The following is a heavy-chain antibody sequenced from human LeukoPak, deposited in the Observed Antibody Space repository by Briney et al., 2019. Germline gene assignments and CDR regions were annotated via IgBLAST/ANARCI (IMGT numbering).Heavy chain of an antibody. D-gene: IGHD5-12*01. CDR3: AGEGPIGVAPPVKYFQH. J-gene: IGHJ1*01. V-gene: IGHV1-46*01. Sequence: ASVKVSCKASGYTFTSYYMHWVRQAPGQGLEWMGKINPSGGSTSYAQKFQGRVTMTRDMSTSTVYMELSSLRSEDTAVYYCAGEGPIGVAPPVKYFQHWGQGTLVTVSS. CDR1: GYTFTSYY. CDR2: INPSGGST.